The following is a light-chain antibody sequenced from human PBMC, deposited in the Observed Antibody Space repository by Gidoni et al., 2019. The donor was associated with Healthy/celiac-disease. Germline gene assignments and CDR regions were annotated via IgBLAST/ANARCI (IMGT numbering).Light chain of an antibody. Sequence: DIQMTQSPFTLSASVGDRVTITCRASQSISSLLAWYQQRPGKAPILLIYKASSLESGVPSRFSGSGSGTEFTLTISSLQPDDLATYYCQQYSSYPLTFGGGTKVEIK. CDR3: QQYSSYPLT. CDR2: KAS. CDR1: QSISSL. V-gene: IGKV1-5*03. J-gene: IGKJ4*01.